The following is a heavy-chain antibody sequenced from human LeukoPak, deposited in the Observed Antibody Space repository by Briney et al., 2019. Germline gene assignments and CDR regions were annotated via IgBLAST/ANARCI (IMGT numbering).Heavy chain of an antibody. Sequence: GGSLRLSCAASGFTFSSYAMSWVRQAPGKGLEWVSAISGSGGSTYYADSVKGRITISRDNSKNTLYLQMNSLRAEDTAVYYCAGDSSGWRRGYWGQGTLVTVSS. D-gene: IGHD6-19*01. J-gene: IGHJ4*02. CDR2: ISGSGGST. CDR1: GFTFSSYA. V-gene: IGHV3-23*01. CDR3: AGDSSGWRRGY.